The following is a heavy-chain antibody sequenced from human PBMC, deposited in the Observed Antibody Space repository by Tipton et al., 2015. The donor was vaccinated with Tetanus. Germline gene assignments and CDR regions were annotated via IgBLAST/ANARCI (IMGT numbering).Heavy chain of an antibody. D-gene: IGHD6-6*01. J-gene: IGHJ2*01. CDR1: GFTFSSYW. Sequence: SLRLSCAASGFTFSSYWMSWVRQAPGKGLEWVANIKQDGSEKYYVDSVKGRFTISRDNAKNSLYLQMNSLRAEDTAVYYCARDSAYSSSYDWYFDLWGRGTLVTVSS. CDR2: IKQDGSEK. CDR3: ARDSAYSSSYDWYFDL. V-gene: IGHV3-7*03.